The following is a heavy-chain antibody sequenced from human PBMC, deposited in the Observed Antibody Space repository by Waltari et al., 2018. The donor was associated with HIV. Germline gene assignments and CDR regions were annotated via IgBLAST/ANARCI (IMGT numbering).Heavy chain of an antibody. V-gene: IGHV4-34*02. CDR3: ARRGAPDTVVVPASVEFLTWFDP. Sequence: QMHFQQSGPGLLTPSDTLSLPCAVFGGSFSGYFWTWLRRTPVTRLAWLGEVIHSGSSNYNPSLKSRATVAIDAAKKQFSLRVTNVSAADTAVYYCARRGAPDTVVVPASVEFLTWFDPWGQGTPVTVSS. CDR2: VIHSGSS. CDR1: GGSFSGYF. D-gene: IGHD2-2*01. J-gene: IGHJ5*02.